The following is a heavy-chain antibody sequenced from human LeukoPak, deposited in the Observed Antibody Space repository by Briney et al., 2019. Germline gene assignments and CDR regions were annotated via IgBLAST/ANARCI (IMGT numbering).Heavy chain of an antibody. CDR2: INPSGGST. V-gene: IGHV1-46*01. CDR3: ARDASGQGVDTAMTAPCDY. Sequence: ASVKVSCKASGYTFTSYYMHWVRQAPGQGLEWMGIINPSGGSTSYAQKFQGRVTMTRDTSTSTVYMELSSLRSKDTAVYYCARDASGQGVDTAMTAPCDYWGQGTLVTVSS. D-gene: IGHD5-18*01. J-gene: IGHJ4*02. CDR1: GYTFTSYY.